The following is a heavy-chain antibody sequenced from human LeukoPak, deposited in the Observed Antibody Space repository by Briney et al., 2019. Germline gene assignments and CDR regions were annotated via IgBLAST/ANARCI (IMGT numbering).Heavy chain of an antibody. CDR1: GFTFSSYA. J-gene: IGHJ4*02. D-gene: IGHD3-22*01. CDR3: AKDPTYYYDSTGGLLY. CDR2: ISGSGGST. V-gene: IGHV3-23*01. Sequence: PGVSLRLSCAASGFTFSSYAMSWVRHAPGKGLEWVSAISGSGGSTYYADSVKGRFTISRDNSKNTLYLQMNSLRAEDTAVYYCAKDPTYYYDSTGGLLYWGQGTLVTVSS.